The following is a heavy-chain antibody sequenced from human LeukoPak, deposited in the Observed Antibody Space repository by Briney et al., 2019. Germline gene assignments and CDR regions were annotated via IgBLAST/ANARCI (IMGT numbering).Heavy chain of an antibody. CDR3: AREPAAGSGNY. CDR2: IYTSGST. Sequence: SQTLSLTCTVSGGSISSGNYYWSWIRQLAGKGLEWIGRIYTSGSTNYNPSLKSRVTISVDTSKNQFSLKLSSVTAADTAVYYCAREPAAGSGNYWGQGTLVTVSS. D-gene: IGHD3-10*01. V-gene: IGHV4-61*02. J-gene: IGHJ4*02. CDR1: GGSISSGNYY.